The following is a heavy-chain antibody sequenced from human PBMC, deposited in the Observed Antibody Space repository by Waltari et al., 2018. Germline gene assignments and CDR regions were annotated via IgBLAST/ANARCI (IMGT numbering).Heavy chain of an antibody. D-gene: IGHD6-13*01. Sequence: QVQLQESGPGLVKPSETLSLTCAVSGYSISSGYYWGRIRQPPGKGLEWIGSIYHSGSTYYNPSLKSRVTISVDTSKNQFSLKLSSVTAADTAVYYCARPLFIAAGFDYWGQGTLVTVSS. CDR1: GYSISSGYY. J-gene: IGHJ4*02. CDR3: ARPLFIAAGFDY. V-gene: IGHV4-38-2*01. CDR2: IYHSGST.